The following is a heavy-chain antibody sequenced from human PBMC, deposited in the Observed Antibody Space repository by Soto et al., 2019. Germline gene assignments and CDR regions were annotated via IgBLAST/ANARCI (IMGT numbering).Heavy chain of an antibody. CDR1: IFTFSTYD. J-gene: IGHJ4*02. CDR3: VSYWRTPGCTGVAKRTFDD. CDR2: ISISGSTV. D-gene: IGHD5-12*01. V-gene: IGHV3-48*03. Sequence: PVGTLRLSCASSIFTFSTYDMKCVRHCPGKRLERVSYISISGSTVYYADSVKGRFTISRDNTGNYLYLQMNSLRDEDTALYYCVSYWRTPGCTGVAKRTFDDLRQGTLVTVAS.